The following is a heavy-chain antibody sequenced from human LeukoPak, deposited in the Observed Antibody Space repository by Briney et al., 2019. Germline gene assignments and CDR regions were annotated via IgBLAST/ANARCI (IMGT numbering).Heavy chain of an antibody. CDR3: ARRHYDIVTVYHYYYMDV. CDR1: GYTFTSYG. V-gene: IGHV1-18*01. Sequence: GASVKVSCKASGYTFTSYGISWVRQAPGQGLEWMGWISAYNGNTNYAQKLQGRVTMTTDTSTSTAYMELRSLRSDDTAVYYCARRHYDIVTVYHYYYMDVWGKGTTVTVSS. CDR2: ISAYNGNT. D-gene: IGHD3-9*01. J-gene: IGHJ6*03.